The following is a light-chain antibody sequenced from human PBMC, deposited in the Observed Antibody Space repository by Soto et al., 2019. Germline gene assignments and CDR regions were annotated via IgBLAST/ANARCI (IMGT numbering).Light chain of an antibody. CDR1: RSDVGGYNY. V-gene: IGLV2-8*01. CDR2: EVS. Sequence: QSALTQPPSASGSPGQSVTISCTGTRSDVGGYNYVSWYQQHPGKAPKLLIYEVSRRPSGVPDRFSGSKSGNTASLTVSGLQAEDEADYYCSSYVGTNTYVFGTGTKLTVL. J-gene: IGLJ1*01. CDR3: SSYVGTNTYV.